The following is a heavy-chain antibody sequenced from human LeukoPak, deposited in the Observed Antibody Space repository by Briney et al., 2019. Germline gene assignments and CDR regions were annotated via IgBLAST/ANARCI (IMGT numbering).Heavy chain of an antibody. CDR3: ARHIGYGVDY. J-gene: IGHJ4*02. D-gene: IGHD6-13*01. CDR1: GGSISSYY. Sequence: SETLSLTYTVSGGSISSYYWSWIRQPPGKGLEWIGYIYYSGSTNYNPSLKSRVTISVDTSKNQFSLKLNSVTAADTAVYYCARHIGYGVDYWGQGTLVTVSS. CDR2: IYYSGST. V-gene: IGHV4-59*08.